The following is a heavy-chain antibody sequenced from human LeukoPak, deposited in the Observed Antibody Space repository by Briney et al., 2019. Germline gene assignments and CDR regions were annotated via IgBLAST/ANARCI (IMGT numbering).Heavy chain of an antibody. J-gene: IGHJ4*02. CDR2: TYYRSVWYN. CDR3: ARAGVGATRYYDY. V-gene: IGHV6-1*01. CDR1: GDSVSSNSAA. D-gene: IGHD1-26*01. Sequence: SQTLSLTCAISGDSVSSNSAAWNWIRQSPSRGLEWLGRTYYRSVWYNDYAVSLKSRITITPDTYKNQFSLHLTSVTPEDTAVYYCARAGVGATRYYDYWGQGTLVTVSS.